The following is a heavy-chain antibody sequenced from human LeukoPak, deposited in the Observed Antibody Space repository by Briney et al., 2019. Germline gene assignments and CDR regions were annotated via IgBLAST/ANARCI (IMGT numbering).Heavy chain of an antibody. Sequence: SETLSLTCAVSGGSISSGGYSWSWVRQPPGEGLEWVGYIYHSGSTYYNPSLQSRVTISLDRSKSQFSLKLSSMPAADTAVYYCASGNTGYDRDSFDIWGQGTMVTVSS. D-gene: IGHD5-12*01. CDR3: ASGNTGYDRDSFDI. CDR1: GGSISSGGYS. CDR2: IYHSGST. V-gene: IGHV4-30-2*01. J-gene: IGHJ3*02.